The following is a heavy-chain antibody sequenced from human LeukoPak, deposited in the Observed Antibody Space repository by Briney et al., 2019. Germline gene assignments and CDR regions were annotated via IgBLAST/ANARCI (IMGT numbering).Heavy chain of an antibody. Sequence: PGGSLRLSCAASGFTFSNYWMSWVRQAPGKGLEWVANIKQDGSERYYVDSVTGRFTISRDNAKNSLYLQMNSLRAEDTAVYYCVRWATSFDFWGQGTLVTVSS. J-gene: IGHJ4*02. V-gene: IGHV3-7*01. CDR2: IKQDGSER. CDR1: GFTFSNYW. CDR3: VRWATSFDF. D-gene: IGHD6-6*01.